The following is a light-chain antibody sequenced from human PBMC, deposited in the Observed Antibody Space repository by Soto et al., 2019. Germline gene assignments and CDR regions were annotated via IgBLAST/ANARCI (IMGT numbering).Light chain of an antibody. V-gene: IGLV2-8*01. CDR1: SSDVGGYDH. J-gene: IGLJ1*01. CDR3: SSDAGNYNYV. Sequence: ALTQPPSASGSPGQSVTIPCTGTSSDVGGYDHVSWYQQHPGKALKLMIYEVTKRPAGVPDRFSGSKSGNTASLTVSGLQAEDEADYYCSSDAGNYNYVFGTGTKVTVL. CDR2: EVT.